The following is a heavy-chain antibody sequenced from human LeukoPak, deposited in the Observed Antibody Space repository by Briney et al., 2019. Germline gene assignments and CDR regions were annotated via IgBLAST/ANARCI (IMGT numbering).Heavy chain of an antibody. CDR2: IYYSGGT. V-gene: IGHV4-59*05. CDR3: ARLGDYGEFDY. J-gene: IGHJ4*02. Sequence: NPSETLSLTCTVSGGSITRYYWTWIRQPPGKGLEWIGSIYYSGGTYYNPSLKSRVTISVDTSKNQFSLKLSSVTAADTAVYYCARLGDYGEFDYWGQGTLVTVSS. CDR1: GGSITRYY. D-gene: IGHD4-17*01.